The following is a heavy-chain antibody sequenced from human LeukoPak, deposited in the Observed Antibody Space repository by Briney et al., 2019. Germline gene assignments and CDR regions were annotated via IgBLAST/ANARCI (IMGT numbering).Heavy chain of an antibody. CDR3: ARVPRRGERFDP. Sequence: WASVKVSCKASGYTFTSYDVNWVRQATGQGLEWMGWMNPISGDTGYALKFQGRVTMSRNTSISTAYMELGSLRSEDTAVYYCARVPRRGERFDPWGQGTLVTVSS. CDR2: MNPISGDT. J-gene: IGHJ5*02. CDR1: GYTFTSYD. D-gene: IGHD3-10*01. V-gene: IGHV1-8*01.